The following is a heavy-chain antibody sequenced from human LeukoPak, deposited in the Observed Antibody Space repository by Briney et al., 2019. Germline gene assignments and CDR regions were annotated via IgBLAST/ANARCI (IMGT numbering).Heavy chain of an antibody. Sequence: PGGSLRLSCAASGFPFSTHSLNWVRQAPGKGLEWVSSISAGGDFVYYGDSVKGRFTMSRDNAKNSLHLQMDSLTAEDTAVYYSVRDKYGRSNYAYFDSWGHGTLVTVSS. CDR2: ISAGGDFV. V-gene: IGHV3-21*01. J-gene: IGHJ4*01. D-gene: IGHD3-10*01. CDR1: GFPFSTHS. CDR3: VRDKYGRSNYAYFDS.